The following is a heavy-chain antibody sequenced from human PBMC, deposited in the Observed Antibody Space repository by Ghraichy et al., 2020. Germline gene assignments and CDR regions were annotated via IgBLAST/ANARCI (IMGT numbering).Heavy chain of an antibody. Sequence: GGSLRLSCAASGFTFSSYAMSWVRQAPGKGLEWVSAISGSGGSTYYADSVKGRFTISRDNSKNTLYLQMNSLRAEDTAVYYCAKGQVVVAATIERYYYYYYGMDVWGQGTTVTVSS. CDR1: GFTFSSYA. CDR3: AKGQVVVAATIERYYYYYYGMDV. J-gene: IGHJ6*02. V-gene: IGHV3-23*01. D-gene: IGHD2-15*01. CDR2: ISGSGGST.